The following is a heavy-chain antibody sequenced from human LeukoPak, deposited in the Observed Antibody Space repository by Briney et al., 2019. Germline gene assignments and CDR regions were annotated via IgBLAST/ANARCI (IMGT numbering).Heavy chain of an antibody. J-gene: IGHJ4*02. D-gene: IGHD2-15*01. V-gene: IGHV1-69*06. Sequence: APVKVSCKASGGTFSSYAISWVRQAPGQGLEWMGGIIPIFGTANYAQKFQGRVTITADKSTSTAYMELSSLRSEDTAVYYCARVGGGTLGPAGIHDYWGQGTLVTVSS. CDR1: GGTFSSYA. CDR2: IIPIFGTA. CDR3: ARVGGGTLGPAGIHDY.